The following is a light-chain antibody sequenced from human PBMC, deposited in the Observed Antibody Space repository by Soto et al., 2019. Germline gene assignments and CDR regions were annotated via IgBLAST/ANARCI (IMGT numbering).Light chain of an antibody. CDR2: AAS. Sequence: DIQMNQSPSSLSASVGDRVTITCRASQYISTYLNWYQQKPGKAPKLLIYAASSLQSGVTSRFSGRASGTAFTLTISSLQPGGWATFCRQRSYTSPLTFGGGNNVE. CDR1: QYISTY. J-gene: IGKJ4*02. V-gene: IGKV1-39*01. CDR3: QRSYTSPLT.